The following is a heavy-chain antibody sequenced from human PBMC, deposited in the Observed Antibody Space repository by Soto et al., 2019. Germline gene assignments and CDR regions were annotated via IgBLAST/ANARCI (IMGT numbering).Heavy chain of an antibody. J-gene: IGHJ5*02. CDR1: GFTFSSYS. D-gene: IGHD1-26*01. V-gene: IGHV3-21*01. Sequence: GSLRLSCAASGFTFSSYSMNWVRQAPGKGLEWVSSISSSSSYIYYADSVKGRFTISRDNAKNSLYLQMNSLRAEDTAVYYCARMANSGSYSYWFDPWGQGTLVTVSS. CDR2: ISSSSSYI. CDR3: ARMANSGSYSYWFDP.